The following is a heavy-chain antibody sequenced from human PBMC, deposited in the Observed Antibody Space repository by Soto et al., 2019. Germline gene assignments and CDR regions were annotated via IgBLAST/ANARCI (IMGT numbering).Heavy chain of an antibody. D-gene: IGHD6-6*01. CDR2: IYTSGST. J-gene: IGHJ5*02. CDR1: GGSISSYY. CDR3: ATTLYSSSSGWFEP. V-gene: IGHV4-4*07. Sequence: SETLSLTCTVSGGSISSYYWSWIRQPAGKGLEWIGRIYTSGSTNYNPSLKSRVTMSVDTSKNQFSLKLSSVTAADTAVYYCATTLYSSSSGWFEPWGQGTLVTVLL.